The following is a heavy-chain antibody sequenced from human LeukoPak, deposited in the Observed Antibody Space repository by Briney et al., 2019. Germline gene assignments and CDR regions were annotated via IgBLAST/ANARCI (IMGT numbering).Heavy chain of an antibody. D-gene: IGHD5-12*01. V-gene: IGHV3-48*03. CDR2: IGGSGRTI. J-gene: IGHJ4*02. CDR1: GFSISSYE. Sequence: GGSLRLSCVASGFSISSYEMNWVRQAPGKGLEWVSYIGGSGRTIYYADSVKGRFTISRDNAKNSLYLQMNSLRAEDTAVYYCAKKGRRGYNGYDPRGTFDYWGQGTQVTVSS. CDR3: AKKGRRGYNGYDPRGTFDY.